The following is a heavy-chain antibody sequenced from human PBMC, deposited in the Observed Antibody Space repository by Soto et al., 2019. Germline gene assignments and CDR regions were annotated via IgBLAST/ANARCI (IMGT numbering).Heavy chain of an antibody. D-gene: IGHD3-16*01. CDR3: ARVGGGAFDI. V-gene: IGHV4-59*01. Sequence: QVQLQESGPGLVKPSETLSLTCTVSGGSISSYYWSWIRQPPGKGLEWIGYIYYSGSTNYNPSLXRXSXIXXDTSKNQFSLKRSSVTAADTAVYYCARVGGGAFDIWGKGTMVTVSS. J-gene: IGHJ3*02. CDR1: GGSISSYY. CDR2: IYYSGST.